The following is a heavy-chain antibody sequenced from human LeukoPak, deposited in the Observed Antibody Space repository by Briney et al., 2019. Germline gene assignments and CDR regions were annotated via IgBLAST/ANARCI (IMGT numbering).Heavy chain of an antibody. J-gene: IGHJ3*02. Sequence: GGSLRLSCAASGFTFRSYSMHWVRQAPGKGLEWVSYISSTSSTIYYADSVKGRFTISRDNAKNSLYLQMNSLRAEDTAVYYCAREGTVTTLGDAFDIWGQGTMVTVSS. D-gene: IGHD4-17*01. CDR1: GFTFRSYS. V-gene: IGHV3-48*01. CDR2: ISSTSSTI. CDR3: AREGTVTTLGDAFDI.